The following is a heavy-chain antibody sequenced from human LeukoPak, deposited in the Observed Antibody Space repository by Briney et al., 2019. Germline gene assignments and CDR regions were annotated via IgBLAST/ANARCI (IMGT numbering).Heavy chain of an antibody. V-gene: IGHV3-74*01. CDR2: INPDGITT. Sequence: GSLTLSCAATVFTFSTYWMHGVRQPPGKGLEWVSRINPDGITTTCEDSVKGRFTISRDNAKNTLFLQMNSLRAEDTAVYYCARDYYYGMDVWGQGTTITVSS. CDR1: VFTFSTYW. J-gene: IGHJ6*02. CDR3: ARDYYYGMDV.